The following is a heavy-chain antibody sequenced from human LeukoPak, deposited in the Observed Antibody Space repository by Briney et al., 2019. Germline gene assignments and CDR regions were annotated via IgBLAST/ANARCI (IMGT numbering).Heavy chain of an antibody. CDR1: GFTFSNYA. Sequence: PGGSLRLSCAASGFTFSNYAMNWVRQAPGKGLEWVSAISSSAASIYYADSVKGLFTISRYNSKKTLWLQMNSLRDEDTAVYYCAKSQPSAISWFDPWGQGTLVTVSS. CDR2: ISSSAASI. J-gene: IGHJ5*02. CDR3: AKSQPSAISWFDP. V-gene: IGHV3-23*01. D-gene: IGHD2-2*02.